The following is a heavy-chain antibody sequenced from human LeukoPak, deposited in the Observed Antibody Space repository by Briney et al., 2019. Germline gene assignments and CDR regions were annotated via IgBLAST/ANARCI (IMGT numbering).Heavy chain of an antibody. CDR3: ARVCITMVRGVITRPFDY. J-gene: IGHJ4*02. Sequence: SETLSLTCAVYGGSFSGDYWSWIRQPPGKGLEWIGEINHSGSTNYNPSLKSRVTISVDTSKNQFSLKLSSVTAADTAVYYCARVCITMVRGVITRPFDYWGQGTLVTVSS. D-gene: IGHD3-10*01. CDR2: INHSGST. V-gene: IGHV4-34*01. CDR1: GGSFSGDY.